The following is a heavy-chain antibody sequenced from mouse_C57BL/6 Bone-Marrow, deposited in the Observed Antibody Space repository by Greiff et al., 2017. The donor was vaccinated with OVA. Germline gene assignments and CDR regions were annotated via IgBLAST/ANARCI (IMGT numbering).Heavy chain of an antibody. CDR1: VFYFNVAY. V-gene: IGHV14-4*01. J-gene: IGHJ2*01. CDR3: TDSNYDFDY. Sequence: FQLQPSGAVLVRPGASVKLSCTASVFYFNVAYIHWVMQIPEQGLVLIGWIDPENGDTEYASKFQGKATITADTSSNTAYLQLSSLTSEDTAVYYCTDSNYDFDYWGQGTTLTVSS. CDR2: IDPENGDT. D-gene: IGHD2-5*01.